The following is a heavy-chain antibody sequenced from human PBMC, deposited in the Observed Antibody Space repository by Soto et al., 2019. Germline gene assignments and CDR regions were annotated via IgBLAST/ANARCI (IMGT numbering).Heavy chain of an antibody. V-gene: IGHV2-5*02. CDR3: AHLSPTIFDYYYMDV. CDR2: IYWDDDK. D-gene: IGHD3-3*01. J-gene: IGHJ6*03. CDR1: GFSLSTSGVG. Sequence: QITLKESGPTLVKPTQTLTLTCTFSGFSLSTSGVGVGWIRQPPGKALEWLAFIYWDDDKRYSPSLKSRITITKDTSKNQVVLTMTNMDPVDTATYYCAHLSPTIFDYYYMDVWGKGTTVTVSS.